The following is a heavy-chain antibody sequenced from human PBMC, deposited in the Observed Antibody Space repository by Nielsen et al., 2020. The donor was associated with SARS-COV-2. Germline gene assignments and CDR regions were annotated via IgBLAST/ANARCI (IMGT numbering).Heavy chain of an antibody. Sequence: KVSCKGSGYTFTNWWIGWVRQMPGKGLELMGIMYPGDSDTRYSPSFQGQVTISADKSISTAYLQWSSLKASDTAMYYCARHWDDFWSGYYNYWGQGTLVTVSS. CDR2: MYPGDSDT. J-gene: IGHJ4*02. V-gene: IGHV5-51*01. CDR1: GYTFTNWW. D-gene: IGHD3-3*01. CDR3: ARHWDDFWSGYYNY.